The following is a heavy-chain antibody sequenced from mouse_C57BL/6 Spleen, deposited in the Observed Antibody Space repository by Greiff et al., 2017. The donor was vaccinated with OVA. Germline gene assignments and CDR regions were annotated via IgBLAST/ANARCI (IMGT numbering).Heavy chain of an antibody. J-gene: IGHJ2*01. CDR2: IHPNSCST. CDR3: ARRLPSYYFDY. CDR1: GYTFTSYW. V-gene: IGHV1-64*01. Sequence: QVQLQQPGAELVKPGASVKLSCKASGYTFTSYWMHWVKQRPGQGLEWIGMIHPNSCSTNYNEKFKSKATLTVDKSSSTAYMQLSSLTSEDSAVYYCARRLPSYYFDYWGQGTTLTVSS. D-gene: IGHD5-5*01.